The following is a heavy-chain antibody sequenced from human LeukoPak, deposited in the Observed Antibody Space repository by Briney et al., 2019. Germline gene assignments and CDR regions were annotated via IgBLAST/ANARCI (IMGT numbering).Heavy chain of an antibody. V-gene: IGHV3-30*18. CDR1: GFTFSSYG. J-gene: IGHJ4*02. CDR3: AKDQALVGATDFDY. Sequence: GGSLRLSCAASGFTFSSYGMHWVRQAPGKGLEWVAVISYDGSNKYYADSVKGRFTISRDNSKNTLYLQMNSLRAEDTAVYYCAKDQALVGATDFDYWGQGTLVTVSS. CDR2: ISYDGSNK. D-gene: IGHD1-26*01.